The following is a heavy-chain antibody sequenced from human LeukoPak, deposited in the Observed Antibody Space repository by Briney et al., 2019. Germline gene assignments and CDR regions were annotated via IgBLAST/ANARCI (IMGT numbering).Heavy chain of an antibody. J-gene: IGHJ4*02. CDR3: ARATPGTTFRN. CDR2: IYSGGST. CDR1: GFTVSSNY. V-gene: IGHV3-53*01. Sequence: GGSLRLSFAAHGFTVSSNYISWVRQAPGKGLEWVSVIYSGGSTYYADSAKGRLTTSRDNSKNTLYLQMNSLRAEDTAVYYCARATPGTTFRNWGQGTLVTVSS. D-gene: IGHD1-1*01.